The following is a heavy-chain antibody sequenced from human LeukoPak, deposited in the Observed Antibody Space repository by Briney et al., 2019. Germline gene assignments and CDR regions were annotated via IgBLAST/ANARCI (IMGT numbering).Heavy chain of an antibody. J-gene: IGHJ4*02. CDR3: AKRWSPTSYYFDY. CDR2: ISGSGGST. CDR1: GFTFSSYA. D-gene: IGHD2-15*01. Sequence: PGGPLRLSCAASGFTFSSYAMSWVRQAPGKGLEWVSAISGSGGSTYYADSVKGRFTISRDNSKNTLYLQMNSLRAEDTAVYYCAKRWSPTSYYFDYWGQGTLVTVSS. V-gene: IGHV3-23*01.